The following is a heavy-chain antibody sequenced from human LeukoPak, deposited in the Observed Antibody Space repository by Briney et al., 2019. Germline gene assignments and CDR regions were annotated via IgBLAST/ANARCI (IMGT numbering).Heavy chain of an antibody. CDR3: ARGGGYPMIFGVVIIQDYYYYGMDV. Sequence: ASVKVSCKASGYTFTSYDINWVRQATGQGLEWMGCMNPNSGNTGYAQKFQGRVTMTRNTSISTAYMELSSLRSEDTAVYYCARGGGYPMIFGVVIIQDYYYYGMDVWGQGTTVTVSS. CDR1: GYTFTSYD. CDR2: MNPNSGNT. V-gene: IGHV1-8*01. J-gene: IGHJ6*02. D-gene: IGHD3/OR15-3a*01.